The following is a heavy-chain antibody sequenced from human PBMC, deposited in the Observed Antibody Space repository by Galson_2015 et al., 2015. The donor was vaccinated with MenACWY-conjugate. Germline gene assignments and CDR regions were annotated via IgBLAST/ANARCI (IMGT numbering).Heavy chain of an antibody. D-gene: IGHD3-3*01. J-gene: IGHJ4*02. CDR3: ARDRSNDDYWSGFPGYYFDH. CDR2: VSYSGKA. V-gene: IGHV4-39*07. CDR1: GGSITTSRYH. Sequence: ETLSLTCTVSGGSITTSRYHWAWIRQTPGKGLEWIGTVSYSGKAYYNPSLKRRVSISIDTSKSQFSPRIISMTAADTAVYYCARDRSNDDYWSGFPGYYFDHWGQGNLATVSS.